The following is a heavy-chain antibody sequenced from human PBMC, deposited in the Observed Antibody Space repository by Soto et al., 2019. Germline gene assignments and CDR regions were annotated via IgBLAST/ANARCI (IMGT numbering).Heavy chain of an antibody. D-gene: IGHD6-19*01. CDR1: SGSVSSGSYY. J-gene: IGHJ6*02. V-gene: IGHV4-61*01. Sequence: TSETLSLTCTVSSGSVSSGSYYWSWIRQPPGKGLEWIGSIYYSGSTNYNPSLKSRVTISVGTSKNQFSLKLSSVTAADTAVYYCARVGYSSGWGYYYGMDVWGQGTTVTVSS. CDR2: IYYSGST. CDR3: ARVGYSSGWGYYYGMDV.